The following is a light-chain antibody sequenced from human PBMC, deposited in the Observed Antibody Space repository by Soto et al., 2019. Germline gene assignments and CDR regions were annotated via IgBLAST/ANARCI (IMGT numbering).Light chain of an antibody. J-gene: IGKJ5*01. V-gene: IGKV3-11*01. CDR2: DAS. CDR1: QSVSSY. Sequence: EVVLTQSPATLSVSPGERATLSCRASQSVSSYLAWYQQKPGQAPRLLIYDASNRATGIPARFSGSGSGTDFTLTISSLEPEDFAVYYCQQRSNWPSFGQGTRLENK. CDR3: QQRSNWPS.